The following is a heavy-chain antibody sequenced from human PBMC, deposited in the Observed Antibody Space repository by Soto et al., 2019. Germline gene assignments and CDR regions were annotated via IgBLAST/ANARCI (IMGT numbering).Heavy chain of an antibody. V-gene: IGHV4-34*01. J-gene: IGHJ4*02. CDR1: GGSFSGYY. Sequence: PSETLSLTCAIYGGSFSGYYWSWIRQPPGKGLEWIGEINHSGSTNYNPSLKSRVTISVDTSKNQFSLKLSSVTAADTAVYYCATRGYSNYVRYFDYWGQGTLVTVSS. D-gene: IGHD4-4*01. CDR2: INHSGST. CDR3: ATRGYSNYVRYFDY.